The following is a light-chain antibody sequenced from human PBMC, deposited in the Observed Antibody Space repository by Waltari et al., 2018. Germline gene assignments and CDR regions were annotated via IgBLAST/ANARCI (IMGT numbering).Light chain of an antibody. CDR3: QQYDTLPPS. J-gene: IGKJ4*01. V-gene: IGKV1-33*01. Sequence: DIQMTQSPSSLSASVGDRVTITCQATQDINNFLNWYQQKPGRAPSPLIYDASNLETGVTSRFSGSGSATHVTLTISSLQTEDSATYYCQQYDTLPPSFGGGTKVEI. CDR2: DAS. CDR1: QDINNF.